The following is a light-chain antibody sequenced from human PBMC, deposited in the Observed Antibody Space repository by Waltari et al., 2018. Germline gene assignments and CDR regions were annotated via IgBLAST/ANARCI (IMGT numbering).Light chain of an antibody. CDR1: SGSVSTTYY. V-gene: IGLV8-61*01. J-gene: IGLJ3*02. Sequence: QTVVTQEPSLSVSPGGTVTLTCGLSSGSVSTTYYPSWYQQAPGQDPRTLIFDPNPRSSGVPDRFSGSILDNKAALTITGAQADDESDYYCVLSMGSGIWVFGGGTKLTVL. CDR2: DPN. CDR3: VLSMGSGIWV.